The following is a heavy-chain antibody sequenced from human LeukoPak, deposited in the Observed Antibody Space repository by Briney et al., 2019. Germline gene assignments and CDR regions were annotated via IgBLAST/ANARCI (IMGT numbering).Heavy chain of an antibody. CDR3: ARHPDYYDSSGYYPGYYFDY. V-gene: IGHV5-51*01. Sequence: GESLKISCKGSGYSFTSYWIGWVRQMPGKGLEWMGIIYPGDFDTRYRPSFQGQVTISADKSISTSYLQWSSLKASDTAMYYCARHPDYYDSSGYYPGYYFDYWGHGTLITVSS. J-gene: IGHJ4*01. CDR1: GYSFTSYW. CDR2: IYPGDFDT. D-gene: IGHD3-22*01.